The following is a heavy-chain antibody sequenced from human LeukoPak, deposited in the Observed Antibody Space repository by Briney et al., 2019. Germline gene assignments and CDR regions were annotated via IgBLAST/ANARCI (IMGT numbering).Heavy chain of an antibody. D-gene: IGHD3-22*01. CDR2: IIPIFGTA. CDR3: ARDKAFLGYYDTSGYFQQWFDS. J-gene: IGHJ5*01. CDR1: GGTFSIYA. Sequence: GASVKVSCKASGGTFSIYAISWVRQAPGQGLEWMGGIIPIFGTANYAQKFQGRVTITADKSTSTAYMELSSLRSEDTAVYYCARDKAFLGYYDTSGYFQQWFDSWGQGTLVTVSS. V-gene: IGHV1-69*06.